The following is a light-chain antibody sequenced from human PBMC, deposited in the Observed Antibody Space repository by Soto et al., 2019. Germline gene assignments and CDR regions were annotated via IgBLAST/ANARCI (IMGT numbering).Light chain of an antibody. CDR1: SSNIGSNT. CDR3: AAWDASLNGYV. Sequence: QAVVTQPPSASGTPGQRVTISCSGSSSNIGSNTVNWYQQLPGTAPELLFYNSNQRPSGVPDRFSGSKSGTSASLAITGLQSEDEADYYCAAWDASLNGYVFGTGTKVTVL. J-gene: IGLJ1*01. CDR2: NSN. V-gene: IGLV1-44*01.